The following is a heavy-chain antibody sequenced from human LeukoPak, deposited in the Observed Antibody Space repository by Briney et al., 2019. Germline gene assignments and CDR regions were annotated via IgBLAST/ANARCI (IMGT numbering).Heavy chain of an antibody. D-gene: IGHD3-10*01. J-gene: IGHJ4*02. V-gene: IGHV1-2*02. CDR3: ARDEANYYGSGSYFDY. Sequence: PGASVKVSCKASGYTFTGYYIHWVRQAPGQGLEWMGWINPNSGGTNYPQKFQGRVTMTRDTSISTAYMELSRLRSDETAVYYCARDEANYYGSGSYFDYWGQGTLVTVSS. CDR2: INPNSGGT. CDR1: GYTFTGYY.